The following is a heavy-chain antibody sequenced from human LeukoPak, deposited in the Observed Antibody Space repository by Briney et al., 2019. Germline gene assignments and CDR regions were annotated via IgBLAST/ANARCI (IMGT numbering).Heavy chain of an antibody. Sequence: GGSLRLSCAASGFTFGGYYMSWIRQAPGKGLEWVSCIGSSSSYTNYADSVKGRFTISRDNAKNSLYLQMDGLRAEDTAVYYCARDRGAVAATWFDYWGQGTLVTVSS. D-gene: IGHD6-19*01. CDR1: GFTFGGYY. V-gene: IGHV3-11*05. CDR3: ARDRGAVAATWFDY. CDR2: IGSSSSYT. J-gene: IGHJ4*02.